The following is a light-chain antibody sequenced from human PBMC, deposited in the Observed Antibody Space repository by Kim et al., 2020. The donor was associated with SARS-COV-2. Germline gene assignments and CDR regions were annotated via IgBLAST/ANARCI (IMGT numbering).Light chain of an antibody. Sequence: GQAVTLPCTGTSSHVGGYNRVSWYQQPPGTAPKLMIYEVRNRPSGVPDRFSGSKSGNTASLTISGLQADDEADYYCSSYTSSSTWVFGGGTQLTVL. CDR1: SSHVGGYNR. V-gene: IGLV2-18*02. CDR3: SSYTSSSTWV. J-gene: IGLJ3*02. CDR2: EVR.